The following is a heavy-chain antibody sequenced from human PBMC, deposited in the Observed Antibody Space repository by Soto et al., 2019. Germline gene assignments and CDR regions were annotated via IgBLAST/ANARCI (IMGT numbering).Heavy chain of an antibody. CDR3: ARGTTVTTGLFDY. D-gene: IGHD4-4*01. Sequence: QVQLQESDPGLVKPSQTLSLTCTVSGGSISSGGYFWSWIRQHPGKGLEWVGFLYYSGSTFYNPSLKSRVTISVDTSKNQFSLKLSSVTAADTAVYYCARGTTVTTGLFDYWGQGTLVTVSS. V-gene: IGHV4-31*03. J-gene: IGHJ4*02. CDR2: LYYSGST. CDR1: GGSISSGGYF.